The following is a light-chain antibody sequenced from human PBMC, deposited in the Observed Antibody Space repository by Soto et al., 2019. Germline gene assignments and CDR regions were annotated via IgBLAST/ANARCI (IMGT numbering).Light chain of an antibody. CDR1: QTISDY. J-gene: IGKJ2*01. Sequence: DIQLTQSPSSLSASVGDRVTITCRAGQTISDYLNWYQQKPGTAPKLVIYAASNLQSGVPSRFSGSGSGTDFTLTINSLQPDDFATYYCQQSNSFPYTFGQGTKLEI. V-gene: IGKV1-39*01. CDR3: QQSNSFPYT. CDR2: AAS.